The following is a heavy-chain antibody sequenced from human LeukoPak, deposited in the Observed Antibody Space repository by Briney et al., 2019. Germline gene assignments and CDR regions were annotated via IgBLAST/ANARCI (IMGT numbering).Heavy chain of an antibody. Sequence: GGSLRLSCVASGFTFSRYWMTWVRQGPGKGLEWVANIKEDGSEENYVDSVKGRFTISRDNAKNSLYLQLNSLRVDDTAVYYCARAYTDYAEGGYWGQGTLITVSS. J-gene: IGHJ4*02. CDR3: ARAYTDYAEGGY. CDR2: IKEDGSEE. D-gene: IGHD5-12*01. CDR1: GFTFSRYW. V-gene: IGHV3-7*01.